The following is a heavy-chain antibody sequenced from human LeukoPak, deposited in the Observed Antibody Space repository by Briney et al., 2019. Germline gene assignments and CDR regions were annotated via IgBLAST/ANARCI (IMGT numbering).Heavy chain of an antibody. CDR2: INHSGST. CDR1: GGSFSGYY. CDR3: ARRTTVTIPFGY. Sequence: SETLSLTCAVYGGSFSGYYWSWIRQPPGKGLEWSGEINHSGSTNYNPSLKSRVTISVGKSKNQFSLKLSSVTAADTAVYYCARRTTVTIPFGYWGQGTLVTVSS. V-gene: IGHV4-34*01. J-gene: IGHJ4*02. D-gene: IGHD4-11*01.